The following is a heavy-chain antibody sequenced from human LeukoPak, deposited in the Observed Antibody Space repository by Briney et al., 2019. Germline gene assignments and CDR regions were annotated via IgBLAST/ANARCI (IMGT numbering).Heavy chain of an antibody. CDR1: GGSISLSYYY. CDR2: VYYSGTT. V-gene: IGHV4-39*07. CDR3: ARSFSASNWLDP. Sequence: ASETLSLTCSVSGGSISLSYYYWGWIRQPPGKALEWIGSVYYSGTTSYNPSLKSRVTISVDMSKNHFSLRLSSVTAADTAVYYCARSFSASNWLDPWGQGTLVTVSS. J-gene: IGHJ5*02.